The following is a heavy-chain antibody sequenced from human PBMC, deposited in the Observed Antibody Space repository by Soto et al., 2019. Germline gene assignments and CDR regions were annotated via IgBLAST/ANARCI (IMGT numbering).Heavy chain of an antibody. V-gene: IGHV4-31*03. Sequence: SETLSLTCTVSGGSISSGGYYWSWIRQHPGKGLEWIGYIYYSGSTYYNPSLKSRVTISVDTSKNQFSLKLSSVTAADTAVYYSARATVMFTLGGRIPHIWFVLWGKPTLVTVSS. CDR3: ARATVMFTLGGRIPHIWFVL. CDR1: GGSISSGGYY. J-gene: IGHJ5*02. CDR2: IYYSGST. D-gene: IGHD3-16*01.